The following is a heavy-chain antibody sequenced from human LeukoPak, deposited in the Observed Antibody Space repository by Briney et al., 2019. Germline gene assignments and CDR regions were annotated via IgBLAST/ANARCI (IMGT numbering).Heavy chain of an antibody. D-gene: IGHD3-3*01. CDR2: INLNSGGT. CDR1: GYTFTGYY. J-gene: IGHJ6*02. Sequence: ASVKVSCKASGYTFTGYYMHWVRQAPGQGLEWMGRINLNSGGTNYAQKFQGRVTMTRDTSISTAYMELSRLRSDDTAVYYCARGGYDFVYYYYGMDVWGQGTTVTVSS. V-gene: IGHV1-2*06. CDR3: ARGGYDFVYYYYGMDV.